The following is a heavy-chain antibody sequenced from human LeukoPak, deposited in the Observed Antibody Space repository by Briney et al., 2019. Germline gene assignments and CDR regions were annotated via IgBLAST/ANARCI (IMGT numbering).Heavy chain of an antibody. CDR2: IKSKVNGETT. D-gene: IGHD6-19*01. V-gene: IGHV3-15*01. Sequence: PGGSLRLSCAGSGFTFSNGWMSWVRQVPGKGLEWVGRIKSKVNGETTDYAAPVKGRFTISRDDSQNTVYLQMNNLKTEDTGIYYCSCGWYFDYWGQGTLITVSS. J-gene: IGHJ4*02. CDR3: SCGWYFDY. CDR1: GFTFSNGW.